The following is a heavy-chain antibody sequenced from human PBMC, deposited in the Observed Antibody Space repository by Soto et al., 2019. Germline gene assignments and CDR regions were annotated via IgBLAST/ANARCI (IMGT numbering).Heavy chain of an antibody. CDR3: ARDYDFWSGSPARPYYYYYGMDV. J-gene: IGHJ6*02. CDR2: INPSGGST. V-gene: IGHV1-46*01. D-gene: IGHD3-3*01. CDR1: GYTFTGYY. Sequence: ASVKVSCKASGYTFTGYYMHWVRQAPGQGLEWMGIINPSGGSTSYAQKFQGRVTMTRDTSTSTVYIELSSLRSEDTAVYYCARDYDFWSGSPARPYYYYYGMDVWGQGTTVTVSS.